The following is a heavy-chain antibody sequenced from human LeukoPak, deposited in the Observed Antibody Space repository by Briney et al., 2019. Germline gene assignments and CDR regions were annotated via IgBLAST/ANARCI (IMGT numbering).Heavy chain of an antibody. CDR1: GGSFSDYY. V-gene: IGHV4-34*01. Sequence: SETLSLTCAVYGGSFSDYYWSWIRQAPGKGLEWIGEIHHSGSTIYNPSLKSRATISVDTSKNQFSLKLSSVTAADTAVYYCARDLGIAVAGDWGQGTMVTVSS. CDR2: IHHSGST. CDR3: ARDLGIAVAGD. J-gene: IGHJ3*01. D-gene: IGHD6-19*01.